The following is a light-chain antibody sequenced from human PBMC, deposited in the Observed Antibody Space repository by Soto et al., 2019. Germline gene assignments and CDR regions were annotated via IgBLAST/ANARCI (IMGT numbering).Light chain of an antibody. V-gene: IGKV3-20*01. CDR2: GAS. CDR1: QSVSSSY. J-gene: IGKJ1*01. Sequence: EIVLTQSPGTLSLSPGERATLSCRASQSVSSSYLAWYQQKPGQAPRLLIYGASTRATGIPDSFSGSGSGTDFTLTISRLEPEDFTVYYCQQFGNTRWTFGQGTKVEIK. CDR3: QQFGNTRWT.